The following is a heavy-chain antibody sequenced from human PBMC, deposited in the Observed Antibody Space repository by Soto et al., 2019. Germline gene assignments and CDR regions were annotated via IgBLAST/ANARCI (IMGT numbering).Heavy chain of an antibody. D-gene: IGHD6-19*01. J-gene: IGHJ4*02. V-gene: IGHV3-23*01. CDR3: AKGYNSGWSFFDY. CDR1: GFTCSSYA. Sequence: GGSLRLSCAASGFTCSSYAMSWVRQAPGKGLEWVSAISGSGGSTYYADSVKGRFTISRDNSKNTVYLQMNSLRAEDTALYYCAKGYNSGWSFFDYWGQGTLVTVSS. CDR2: ISGSGGST.